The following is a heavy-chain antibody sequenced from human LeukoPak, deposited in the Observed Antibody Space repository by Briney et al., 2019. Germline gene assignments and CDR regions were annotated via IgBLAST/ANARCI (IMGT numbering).Heavy chain of an antibody. Sequence: GGSLRLSCAASGVTFSSYGMSWVRQAPGKGLEWVSGISWNSGSIGYADSVKGRFTISRDNAKNSLYLQMNSLRAEDTALYYCAKDIAAAGMFDYWGQGTLVTVSS. J-gene: IGHJ4*02. CDR3: AKDIAAAGMFDY. CDR1: GVTFSSYG. V-gene: IGHV3-9*01. D-gene: IGHD6-13*01. CDR2: ISWNSGSI.